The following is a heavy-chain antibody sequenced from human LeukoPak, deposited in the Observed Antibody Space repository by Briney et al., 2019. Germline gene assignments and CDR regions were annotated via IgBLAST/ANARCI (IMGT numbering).Heavy chain of an antibody. V-gene: IGHV4-39*07. Sequence: SETLSLTCTVSGGSISSSSYYWGWIRQPPGKGLEWIGSIDYSGSTYYNPCLKSRVTISVDTAKNQLSPKLSSVTAADTAVYYCARDIYGWFAPSGQATLVTVSS. CDR3: ARDIYGWFAP. J-gene: IGHJ5*02. D-gene: IGHD2-2*02. CDR2: IDYSGST. CDR1: GGSISSSSYY.